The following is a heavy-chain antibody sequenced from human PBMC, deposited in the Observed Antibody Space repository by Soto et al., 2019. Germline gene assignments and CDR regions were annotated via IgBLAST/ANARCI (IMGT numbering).Heavy chain of an antibody. V-gene: IGHV3-33*01. CDR3: ARDRFVDWGEYYYMDV. D-gene: IGHD7-27*01. Sequence: GGSLRLSCAASGFTFSSYGMHWVRQAPGKGLEWVAVIWYDGSNKYYADSVKGRFTISRDNSKNTLYLQMNSLRAEDTAVYYCARDRFVDWGEYYYMDVWGKGTTVTVSS. CDR1: GFTFSSYG. CDR2: IWYDGSNK. J-gene: IGHJ6*03.